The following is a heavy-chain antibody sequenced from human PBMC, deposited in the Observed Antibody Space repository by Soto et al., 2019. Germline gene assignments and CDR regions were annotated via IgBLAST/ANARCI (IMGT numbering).Heavy chain of an antibody. CDR2: ILYDGSNK. CDR3: AKSRDAYNFYFYYGMDV. CDR1: GFTFSNYG. Sequence: GGSLRLSCAASGFTFSNYGMHWVRQTPGKGLEWVALILYDGSNKYYADSVKGRFTISRDNSKDTLYLQVSSLRAEDTAVYYCAKSRDAYNFYFYYGMDVWGQGTTVTVSS. J-gene: IGHJ6*02. D-gene: IGHD2-2*01. V-gene: IGHV3-30*18.